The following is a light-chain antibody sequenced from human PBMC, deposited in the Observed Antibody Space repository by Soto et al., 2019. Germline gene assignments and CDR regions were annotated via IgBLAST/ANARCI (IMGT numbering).Light chain of an antibody. CDR2: AAS. Sequence: DIQMTQSPSSVSASVGDRVTITCRASQDIRSSLAWYQQRPGKAPNLLIYAASTLQSGVPSRFSGSGSGTDFTLTISYLQAEDFGTYYCQEASRIPITFGQGTRLEI. J-gene: IGKJ5*01. CDR3: QEASRIPIT. CDR1: QDIRSS. V-gene: IGKV1-12*01.